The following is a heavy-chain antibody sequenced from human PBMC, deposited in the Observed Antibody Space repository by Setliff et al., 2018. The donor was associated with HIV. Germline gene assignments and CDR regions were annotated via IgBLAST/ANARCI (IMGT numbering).Heavy chain of an antibody. Sequence: SETLSLTCTVSGASIASHYWSWIRQSPGRELEWIGYIYSTGSTNYNPSLQSRVSISMDASKNKFSLKVTSVTAADTAVYYCAKGAGFYGDYTFDYWGQGNLVTVSS. V-gene: IGHV4-59*11. D-gene: IGHD4-17*01. J-gene: IGHJ4*02. CDR2: IYSTGST. CDR1: GASIASHY. CDR3: AKGAGFYGDYTFDY.